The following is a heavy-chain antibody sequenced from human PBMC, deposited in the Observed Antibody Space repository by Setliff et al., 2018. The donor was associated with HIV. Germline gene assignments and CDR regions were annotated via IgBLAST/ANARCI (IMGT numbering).Heavy chain of an antibody. CDR1: GFSLSTSGVG. CDR3: VHIPAYYDFWSAYFRN. CDR2: IYWDDDK. Sequence: SGPTLVNPTQTLTLTCTFSGFSLSTSGVGVGWIRQPPGKALEWLALIYWDDDKRYSPSLKSRLTITKDTSKNQVVLTMTKMDPVDTATYFCVHIPAYYDFWSAYFRNWGQGILVTVPQ. J-gene: IGHJ4*02. D-gene: IGHD3-3*01. V-gene: IGHV2-5*02.